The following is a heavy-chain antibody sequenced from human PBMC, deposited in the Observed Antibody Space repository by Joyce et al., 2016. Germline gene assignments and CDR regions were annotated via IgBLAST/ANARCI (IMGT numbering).Heavy chain of an antibody. CDR1: GFTFSSYS. Sequence: EVQLVESGGGLVKPGESLRLSCAASGFTFSSYSMSWVRQAPGKGVEWVSSLSSSSSYIKYTDSVKGRFTISRDNAKNSLYLQMNSLRVEDTAVYYCARSSYTNGIFDYWGQGTLVTVSS. CDR3: ARSSYTNGIFDY. CDR2: LSSSSSYI. J-gene: IGHJ4*02. D-gene: IGHD2-8*01. V-gene: IGHV3-21*01.